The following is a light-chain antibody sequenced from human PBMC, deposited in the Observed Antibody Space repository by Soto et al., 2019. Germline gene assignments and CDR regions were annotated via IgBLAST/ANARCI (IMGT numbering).Light chain of an antibody. Sequence: EIVLTQSPGTLSLSPGERATLSCRASQSVSRSSLAWYQQKPGQAPRLLIYDASTRATGIPDRFSGSGSGTDFTLTISRLEPEDFAVYYCQQYDTLPRTFGQGTKVEIK. CDR1: QSVSRSS. J-gene: IGKJ1*01. V-gene: IGKV3-20*01. CDR2: DAS. CDR3: QQYDTLPRT.